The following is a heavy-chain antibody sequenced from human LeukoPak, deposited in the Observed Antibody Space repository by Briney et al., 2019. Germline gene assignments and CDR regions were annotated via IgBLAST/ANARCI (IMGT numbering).Heavy chain of an antibody. CDR1: GFTFSSYA. CDR2: ISSNGGST. D-gene: IGHD2-15*01. J-gene: IGHJ3*02. CDR3: ARGSVVVAAKGAFDI. V-gene: IGHV3-64*01. Sequence: GGSLRLSCAASGFTFSSYAMHWVRQAPGKGLEYVSAISSNGGSTYYANSVKGRFTISRDNSKNTLYLQMGSLRAEDMAVYYCARGSVVVAAKGAFDIWGQGTMVTVSS.